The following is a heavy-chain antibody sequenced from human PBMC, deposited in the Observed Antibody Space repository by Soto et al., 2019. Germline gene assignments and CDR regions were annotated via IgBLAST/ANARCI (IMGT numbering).Heavy chain of an antibody. Sequence: ASVKVSCKASGYTFTSYDINWVRQATGQGLEWMGWMNPNSGNTGYAQKFQGRVTMTRNTSISTAYMELSSLRSEDTAVYYCARDLGFYYYYGMDVWGQGTTVTVSS. CDR3: ARDLGFYYYYGMDV. CDR2: MNPNSGNT. CDR1: GYTFTSYD. V-gene: IGHV1-8*01. J-gene: IGHJ6*02. D-gene: IGHD3-16*01.